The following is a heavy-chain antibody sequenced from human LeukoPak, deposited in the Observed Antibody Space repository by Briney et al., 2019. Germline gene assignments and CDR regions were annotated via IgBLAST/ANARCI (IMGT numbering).Heavy chain of an antibody. D-gene: IGHD3-3*01. CDR3: ARVMFPEYDFWSGYLVDH. J-gene: IGHJ4*02. CDR1: GFTFSSYE. V-gene: IGHV3-48*03. Sequence: GGSLRLSCAASGFTFSSYEMNWVRQAPGKGLEWVSYISSSGSTIYYADSVKGRFTISRDNAKNSLYLQMDSLRAEDAAVYYCARVMFPEYDFWSGYLVDHWGQGTLVTVSS. CDR2: ISSSGSTI.